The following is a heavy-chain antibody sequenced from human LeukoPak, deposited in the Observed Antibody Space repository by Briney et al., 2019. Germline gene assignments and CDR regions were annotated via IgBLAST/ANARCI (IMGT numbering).Heavy chain of an antibody. V-gene: IGHV1-8*01. Sequence: ASVKVSCKASGYTFRSYEIDWVRQAPGQGLEWVGWIHPNSGKTGYAQKLQGRVTMTTDTSTSTAHMELRSLRSDDTAVYYCARGLTAWELYFDYWGQGTLVTVSS. J-gene: IGHJ4*02. D-gene: IGHD1-26*01. CDR3: ARGLTAWELYFDY. CDR1: GYTFRSYE. CDR2: IHPNSGKT.